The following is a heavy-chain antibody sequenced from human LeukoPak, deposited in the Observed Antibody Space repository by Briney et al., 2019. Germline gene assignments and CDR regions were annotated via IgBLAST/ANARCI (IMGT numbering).Heavy chain of an antibody. CDR1: GYTLTELS. V-gene: IGHV1-24*01. Sequence: ASVKVSCKVSGYTLTELSMHWVRQAPGKGLEWMGGFDPEDGETVYAQKFQGRVTMTEDTSTDTAYMELSSLRSEDTAVYYCATGGMRDILTGYYRGFYYYGMDVWGQGTTVTVSS. CDR3: ATGGMRDILTGYYRGFYYYGMDV. D-gene: IGHD3-9*01. CDR2: FDPEDGET. J-gene: IGHJ6*02.